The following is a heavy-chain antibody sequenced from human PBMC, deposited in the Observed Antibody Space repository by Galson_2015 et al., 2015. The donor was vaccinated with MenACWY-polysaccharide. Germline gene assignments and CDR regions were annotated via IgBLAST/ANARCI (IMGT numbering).Heavy chain of an antibody. Sequence: SVKVSCKASGDTFTRYYMHWVRQAPGQGPEWMGIINPSGGSTRYAQKFQGRVTMTRDTSTSTVYMELSSLRSEDTAVYYCARRSIAVPGLLSALVWFDPWGQGTLVTFSS. J-gene: IGHJ5*02. CDR1: GDTFTRYY. CDR3: ARRSIAVPGLLSALVWFDP. D-gene: IGHD6-19*01. CDR2: INPSGGST. V-gene: IGHV1-46*01.